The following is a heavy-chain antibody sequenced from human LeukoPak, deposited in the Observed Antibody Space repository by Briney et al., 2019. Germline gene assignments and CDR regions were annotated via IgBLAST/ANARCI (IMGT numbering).Heavy chain of an antibody. D-gene: IGHD3-16*01. V-gene: IGHV3-74*01. CDR3: VRGAYYFYGMDV. CDR1: GFTFSSYW. J-gene: IGHJ6*02. CDR2: INGDGSDT. Sequence: GGSLRLSCAASGFTFSSYWMHWVRQAPGKGLVWVAQINGDGSDTSYADSMKGRFTISRDNAKNMLYLHINSLRAEDTAVFYCVRGAYYFYGMDVWGQGTTVTASS.